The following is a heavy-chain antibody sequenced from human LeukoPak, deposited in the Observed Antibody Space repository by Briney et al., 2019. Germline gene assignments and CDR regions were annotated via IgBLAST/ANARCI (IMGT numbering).Heavy chain of an antibody. CDR3: ARVREWERAFDY. CDR2: IYYSGST. Sequence: SETLSLTCTVSGGSISSYYWSWVRQPPGKGLEWIGYIYYSGSTNYNPSLKSRVTISVDTSKNQFSLKLSSVTAADTAVYYCARVREWERAFDYWGQGTLVTVSS. V-gene: IGHV4-59*01. J-gene: IGHJ4*02. CDR1: GGSISSYY. D-gene: IGHD1-26*01.